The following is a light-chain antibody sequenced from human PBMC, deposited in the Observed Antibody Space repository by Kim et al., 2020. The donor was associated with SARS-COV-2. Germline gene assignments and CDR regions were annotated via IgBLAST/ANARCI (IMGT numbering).Light chain of an antibody. CDR1: KLGDKY. Sequence: SSELTQPPSVSVSPGQTASITCSGDKLGDKYACWYQQKPGQSPVLVIYQDSKRPSGIPERFSGSNSGNTATLTISGTQAMDEADYYCQAWDSSTAEDVFGTGTKVTVL. J-gene: IGLJ1*01. CDR3: QAWDSSTAEDV. CDR2: QDS. V-gene: IGLV3-1*01.